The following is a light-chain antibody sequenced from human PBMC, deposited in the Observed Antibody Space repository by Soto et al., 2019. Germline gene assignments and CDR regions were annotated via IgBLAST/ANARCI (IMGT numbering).Light chain of an antibody. CDR1: QSVITN. Sequence: EIVMTQSPATLSVSPGERATLSCRASQSVITNLAWYQQKPGQAPRLLIYGASTRATGIPARFSRSGSATEFTRTVSSLQSEDFAVYDCQQSHNWPWTFGQGTKVEIK. CDR2: GAS. J-gene: IGKJ1*01. V-gene: IGKV3-15*01. CDR3: QQSHNWPWT.